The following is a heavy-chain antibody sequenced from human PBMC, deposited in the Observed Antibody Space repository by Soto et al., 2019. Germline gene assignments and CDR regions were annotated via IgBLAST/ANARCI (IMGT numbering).Heavy chain of an antibody. CDR1: GGSISSGDYY. J-gene: IGHJ4*02. Sequence: TLSLTCTVSGGSISSGDYYWSWIRQPPGKGLEWIGYIYYSGSTYYNPSLKSRVTISVDTSKNQFSLKLSSVTAADTAVYYCARIHSSSSALESWGQGTLVTVSS. CDR3: ARIHSSSSALES. D-gene: IGHD6-6*01. CDR2: IYYSGST. V-gene: IGHV4-30-4*01.